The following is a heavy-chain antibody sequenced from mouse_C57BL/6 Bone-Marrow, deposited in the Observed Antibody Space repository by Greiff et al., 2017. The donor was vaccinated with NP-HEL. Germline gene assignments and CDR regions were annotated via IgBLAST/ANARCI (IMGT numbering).Heavy chain of an antibody. CDR1: GYTFTSYW. D-gene: IGHD1-1*01. V-gene: IGHV1-59*01. J-gene: IGHJ4*01. Sequence: QVQLQQPGAELVRPGTSVKLSCKASGYTFTSYWMHWVKQRPGQGLEWIGVIDPSDSYTNYNQKFKGKATLTVDTSSSTAYMQLSSLTSEDSAVYYCARHYGSFYAMDYWGQGTSVTVSS. CDR3: ARHYGSFYAMDY. CDR2: IDPSDSYT.